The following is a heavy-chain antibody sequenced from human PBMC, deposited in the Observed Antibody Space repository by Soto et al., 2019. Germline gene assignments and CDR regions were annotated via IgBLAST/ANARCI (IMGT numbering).Heavy chain of an antibody. J-gene: IGHJ3*02. CDR1: GFTFSSYA. D-gene: IGHD1-26*01. CDR3: AKVSSGGSYDGFDI. Sequence: AGGSLRLSCAASGFTFSSYAMSWVRQAPGKGLEWVSTISGSGGSTYYADSVKGRFTISRDNSKNTLDLQMNSLRAEDTAVYYCAKVSSGGSYDGFDIWGQGTMVTVSS. V-gene: IGHV3-23*01. CDR2: ISGSGGST.